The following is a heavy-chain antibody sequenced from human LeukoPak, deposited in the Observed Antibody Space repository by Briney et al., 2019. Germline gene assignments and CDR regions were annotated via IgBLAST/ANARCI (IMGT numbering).Heavy chain of an antibody. V-gene: IGHV1-18*01. Sequence: GASVKVSCKASGYTFTSYGISWVRQAPGQGLEWMGWISAYNDNTNYAQKVQGRVTMTTETSTSTAYMELRSLRSDDTAVYYCARDLLGGGFLEWPIGYWGQGTLVTVSS. J-gene: IGHJ4*02. CDR1: GYTFTSYG. D-gene: IGHD3-3*01. CDR2: ISAYNDNT. CDR3: ARDLLGGGFLEWPIGY.